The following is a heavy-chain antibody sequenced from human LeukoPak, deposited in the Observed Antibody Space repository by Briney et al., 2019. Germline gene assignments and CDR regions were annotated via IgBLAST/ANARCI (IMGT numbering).Heavy chain of an antibody. D-gene: IGHD5-18*01. V-gene: IGHV3-74*01. CDR3: ARARGNTYGYCEY. CDR1: GLTLSGYW. CDR2: INRDASRT. Sequence: GGSLRLPCAASGLTLSGYWMHWVRQAPGKGLMWVGRINRDASRTSYADSVKGRCTISRDNATSTLYMQMNRLRVEDTAVYYCARARGNTYGYCEYWGQGTRVTVSS. J-gene: IGHJ4*02.